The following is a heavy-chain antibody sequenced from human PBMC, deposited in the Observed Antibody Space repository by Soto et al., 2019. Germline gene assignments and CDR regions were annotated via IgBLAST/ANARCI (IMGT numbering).Heavy chain of an antibody. CDR2: IYYSGST. D-gene: IGHD1-26*01. J-gene: IGHJ4*02. CDR3: ARMGIEGATTLDY. CDR1: GYSISNTNW. Sequence: SETLSLTCAVSGYSISNTNWWGWIRQPPGKGLEWIGYIYYSGSTYYNPSLKSRVTMSVDTSKNQFSLKLSSVTAVDTAVYYCARMGIEGATTLDYWGQGTLVTVSS. V-gene: IGHV4-28*01.